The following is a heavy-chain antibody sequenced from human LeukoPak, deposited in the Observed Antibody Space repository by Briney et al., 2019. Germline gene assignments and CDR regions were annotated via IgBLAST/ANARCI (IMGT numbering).Heavy chain of an antibody. CDR2: ISYDGSNK. V-gene: IGHV3-30*04. D-gene: IGHD6-13*01. J-gene: IGHJ5*02. CDR1: GITFSSYA. CDR3: ARDGLGMGPFDP. Sequence: PGRSLRLSCAASGITFSSYAMHWVRQAPGKGLEWVAVISYDGSNKYYADSVKGRFTISRDNAKNSLYLQMDSLRAEDTAVYYCARDGLGMGPFDPWGPGTLVTVSS.